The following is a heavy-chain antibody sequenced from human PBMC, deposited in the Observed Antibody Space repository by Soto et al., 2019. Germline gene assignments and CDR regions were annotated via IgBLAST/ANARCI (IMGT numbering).Heavy chain of an antibody. V-gene: IGHV3-49*03. CDR1: GFTFGDYA. J-gene: IGHJ4*02. D-gene: IGHD6-13*01. CDR3: TRTRSTGYSSSWYLPFDY. CDR2: IRSKAYGGTT. Sequence: GGSLRLSCTASGFTFGDYAISWFRQAPGKGLEWVGFIRSKAYGGTTEYAASVKGRFTISRDDSKSIAYLQMNSLKTEDTAVYYCTRTRSTGYSSSWYLPFDYWGQGTLVTVSS.